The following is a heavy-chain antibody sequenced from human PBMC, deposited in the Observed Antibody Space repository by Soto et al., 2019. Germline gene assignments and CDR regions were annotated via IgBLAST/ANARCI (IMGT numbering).Heavy chain of an antibody. D-gene: IGHD6-19*01. CDR1: GFTFSSYN. CDR2: IGTAGDT. J-gene: IGHJ4*02. Sequence: GGSLRLSCAASGFTFSSYNMHWVRQATGKGLEWVSAIGTAGDTYYPGSVKGRFTISRENAKNSLYLQMNSLRAGDTAVYYCARGKRVDSSGWFTPLDHWGPGTLLTVSS. V-gene: IGHV3-13*01. CDR3: ARGKRVDSSGWFTPLDH.